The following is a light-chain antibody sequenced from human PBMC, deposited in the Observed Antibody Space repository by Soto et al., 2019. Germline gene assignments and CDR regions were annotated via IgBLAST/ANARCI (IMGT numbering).Light chain of an antibody. Sequence: QSALTQPASLSGSPGQSITISCTGTSSDVGNSNTVSWYQQHPHKAPRLILYEGSERPSGVSNRFSGSKSGNTASLTISGLQAEDEAHYYCCSKTRTSSYVFGSGTKLTVL. CDR3: CSKTRTSSYV. CDR2: EGS. J-gene: IGLJ1*01. CDR1: SSDVGNSNT. V-gene: IGLV2-23*01.